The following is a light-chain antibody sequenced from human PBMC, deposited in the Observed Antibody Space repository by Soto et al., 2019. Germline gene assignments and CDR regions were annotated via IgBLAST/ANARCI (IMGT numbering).Light chain of an antibody. V-gene: IGKV3-20*01. Sequence: EIVLTQSPGTLSLSPGERVILSCRASQSIASTYLTWYQQKPGQAPRLLIYGASRRATGIPDRFSGSGSGTDFCLTISRLEPEDFAVYYCQQYGSSQYTFGQGTKLEIK. CDR1: QSIASTY. CDR3: QQYGSSQYT. CDR2: GAS. J-gene: IGKJ2*01.